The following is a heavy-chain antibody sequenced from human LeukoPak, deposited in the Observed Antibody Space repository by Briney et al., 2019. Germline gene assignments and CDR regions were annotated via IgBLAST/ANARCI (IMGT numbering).Heavy chain of an antibody. CDR1: GFIFDHYA. Sequence: GRSLRLSRAASGFIFDHYALHWVRQAPGKGLEWVSGINSNGNILGYADSVKGRFTISRDNAKNSLFLQMNSLKVEDMALYYCAKDFYPVAMGSGYVFDSWGQGTLVTVSS. CDR3: AKDFYPVAMGSGYVFDS. D-gene: IGHD3-22*01. J-gene: IGHJ4*02. CDR2: INSNGNIL. V-gene: IGHV3-9*03.